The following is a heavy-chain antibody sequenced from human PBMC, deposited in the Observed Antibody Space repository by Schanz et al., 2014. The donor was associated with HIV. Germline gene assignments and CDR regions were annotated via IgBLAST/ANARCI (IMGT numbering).Heavy chain of an antibody. V-gene: IGHV3-9*01. Sequence: VQLVESGGGVVQPGRSLRLSCAASGFTFSSYGMHWVRQAPGKGLEWVSGISWNSGSIGYADSVKGRFTISRDNAKNSLYMQMNSLRGDDTALYYCAKAYSTSRPYSMDIWGQGTTVTVSS. J-gene: IGHJ6*02. CDR3: AKAYSTSRPYSMDI. D-gene: IGHD6-6*01. CDR2: ISWNSGSI. CDR1: GFTFSSYG.